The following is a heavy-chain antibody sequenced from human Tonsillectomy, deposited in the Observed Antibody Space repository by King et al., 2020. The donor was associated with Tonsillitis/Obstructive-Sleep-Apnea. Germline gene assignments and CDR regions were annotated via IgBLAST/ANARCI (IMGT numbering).Heavy chain of an antibody. CDR3: ARRSYSNWGYYYFYMDV. Sequence: VQLQQWGAGLLKPSETLSLTCAVYGGSFSAYYWSWIRQPPGKGLEGIGEINHSGSPTYNPSLKSRVTISIDTSKSQFSLKLTSVTAADTAVYYCARRSYSNWGYYYFYMDVWGKGTTVTVSS. D-gene: IGHD4-11*01. CDR1: GGSFSAYY. J-gene: IGHJ6*03. V-gene: IGHV4-34*01. CDR2: INHSGSP.